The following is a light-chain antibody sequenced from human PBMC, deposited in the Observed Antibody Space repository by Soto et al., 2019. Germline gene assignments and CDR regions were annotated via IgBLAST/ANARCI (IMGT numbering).Light chain of an antibody. Sequence: DIQMTQSPSSLSASVGDRVTITCQASQDISNFLNWYQHKPGQAPKLLIYDASNLQTGVPSRFSGGGSGTDFTFTINSLQPEDIATYYCQQCDTLVTFGQGTRLELK. J-gene: IGKJ5*01. CDR3: QQCDTLVT. V-gene: IGKV1-33*01. CDR1: QDISNF. CDR2: DAS.